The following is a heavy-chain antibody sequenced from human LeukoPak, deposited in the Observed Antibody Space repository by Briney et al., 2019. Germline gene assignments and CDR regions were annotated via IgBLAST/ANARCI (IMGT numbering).Heavy chain of an antibody. J-gene: IGHJ6*03. Sequence: GGSLRLSCAASGLTFSSYAMRWVRQAPGKGLEWVAVISYDGSNKYYADSVKGRFTISRDNAKNTLYLQMNSLRAEDTAVYYCASDMATAGTVLYSYYYYMDVWGKGTTVTVSS. CDR3: ASDMATAGTVLYSYYYYMDV. V-gene: IGHV3-30-3*01. CDR1: GLTFSSYA. CDR2: ISYDGSNK. D-gene: IGHD6-13*01.